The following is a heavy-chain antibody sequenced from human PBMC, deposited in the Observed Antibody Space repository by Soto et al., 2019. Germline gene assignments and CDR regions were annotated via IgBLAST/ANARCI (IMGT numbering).Heavy chain of an antibody. V-gene: IGHV3-48*01. CDR1: GFTFSSYS. D-gene: IGHD2-15*01. CDR3: ARRVAATSGYYYYMDV. CDR2: ISSSSSTI. J-gene: IGHJ6*03. Sequence: EVQLVESGGGLVQPGGSLRLSCAASGFTFSSYSMNWVRQAPGKGLEWVSYISSSSSTIYYADSVKGRFTISRDKAKTSLYLPVNSLGAEDTAVYYCARRVAATSGYYYYMDVWGKGTTVTVSS.